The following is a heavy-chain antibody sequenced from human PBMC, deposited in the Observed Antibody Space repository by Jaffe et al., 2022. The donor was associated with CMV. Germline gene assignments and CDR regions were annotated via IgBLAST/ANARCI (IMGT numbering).Heavy chain of an antibody. V-gene: IGHV4-4*07. CDR3: ARAPLTYYYDSSGHRMYYYYGMDV. CDR1: GGSISSYY. CDR2: IYTSGST. Sequence: QVQLQESGPGLVKPSETLSLTCTVSGGSISSYYWSWIRQPAGKGLEWIGRIYTSGSTNYNPSLKSRVTMSVDTSKNQFSLKLSSVTAADTAVYYCARAPLTYYYDSSGHRMYYYYGMDVWGQGTTVTVSS. J-gene: IGHJ6*02. D-gene: IGHD3-22*01.